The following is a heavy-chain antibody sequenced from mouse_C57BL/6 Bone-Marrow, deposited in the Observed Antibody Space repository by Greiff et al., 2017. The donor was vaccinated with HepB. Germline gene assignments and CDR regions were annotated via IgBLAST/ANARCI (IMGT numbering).Heavy chain of an antibody. Sequence: EVKLVESGPGLVKPSQSLSLTCSVTGYSITSGYYWNWIRQFPGNKLEWMGYISYDGSNNYNPSLKNRISITRDTSKNQFFLKFNSVTTEDTATYYCAREASHGSSYKWYFDVWGTGTTVTVSS. CDR3: AREASHGSSYKWYFDV. V-gene: IGHV3-6*01. CDR1: GYSITSGYY. J-gene: IGHJ1*03. CDR2: ISYDGSN. D-gene: IGHD1-1*01.